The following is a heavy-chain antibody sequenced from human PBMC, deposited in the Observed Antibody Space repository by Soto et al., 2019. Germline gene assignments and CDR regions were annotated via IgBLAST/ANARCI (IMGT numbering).Heavy chain of an antibody. CDR1: GFTFSNYA. Sequence: EVQLLESGGSLVQVGGSLRLSCIGSGFTFSNYAINWVRQTPGKGLEWVSVINGNGGYTQYADSVKGRFTISRDNSKATLYLQMNSLRVEDTAVYYCAKEWVAGTLFYWGQGTRVIVSS. CDR3: AKEWVAGTLFY. V-gene: IGHV3-23*01. J-gene: IGHJ4*02. D-gene: IGHD6-13*01. CDR2: INGNGGYT.